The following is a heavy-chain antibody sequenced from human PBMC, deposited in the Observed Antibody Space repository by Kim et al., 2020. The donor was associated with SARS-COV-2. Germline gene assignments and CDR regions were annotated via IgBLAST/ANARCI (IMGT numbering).Heavy chain of an antibody. Sequence: SETLSLTCSVSGGSVNSPNYYWGWIRQSPGKGLEWIGTIIYRGSTYYNPSLKTRVTISVDTSKNQFSLNLRSVTAADTAVYFCARLRSVLMIFGHFDSWGQGTQVAVSS. J-gene: IGHJ4*02. CDR2: IIYRGST. CDR1: GGSVNSPNYY. D-gene: IGHD3-9*01. CDR3: ARLRSVLMIFGHFDS. V-gene: IGHV4-39*01.